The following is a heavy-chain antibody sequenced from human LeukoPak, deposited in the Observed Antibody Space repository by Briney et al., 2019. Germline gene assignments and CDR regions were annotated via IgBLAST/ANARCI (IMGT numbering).Heavy chain of an antibody. V-gene: IGHV3-7*03. Sequence: GGSLRLSCAAYGFTFSSYWMSWVRQAPGKGLEWVANIKQDGSEKSYVDSVKGRFTISRDNTKNSLYLQMNSLRAEDTAVYYCARGQTTMTNWGQGTLVTVSS. CDR3: ARGQTTMTN. CDR2: IKQDGSEK. CDR1: GFTFSSYW. J-gene: IGHJ4*02. D-gene: IGHD4-17*01.